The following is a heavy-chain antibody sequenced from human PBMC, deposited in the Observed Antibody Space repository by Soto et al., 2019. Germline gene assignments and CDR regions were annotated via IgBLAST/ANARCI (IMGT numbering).Heavy chain of an antibody. Sequence: PGGSLRLSCAASGFTFSSYAMSWVRQAPGKGLEWVSAISGSGGSTYYADSVKGRFTISRDNSKNTLYLQMNSLRAEDTAVYYCAYSGYDWGYYYYYMDVWGKGTTVTVSS. V-gene: IGHV3-23*01. CDR1: GFTFSSYA. CDR3: AYSGYDWGYYYYYMDV. J-gene: IGHJ6*03. D-gene: IGHD5-12*01. CDR2: ISGSGGST.